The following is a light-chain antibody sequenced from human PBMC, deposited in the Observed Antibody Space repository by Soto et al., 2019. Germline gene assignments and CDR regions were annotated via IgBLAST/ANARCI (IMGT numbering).Light chain of an antibody. V-gene: IGKV1-17*01. CDR3: LQHSTYPLT. Sequence: DIQMTQFPSSLSASVGDRVTITCRASQGIRNDLGWYQQKPGKAPKLLIYAASSLQSGVPSRFRGSGSGTEFTLPISSLQPEDSATFYCLQHSTYPLTFGQGTKVEIK. J-gene: IGKJ1*01. CDR1: QGIRND. CDR2: AAS.